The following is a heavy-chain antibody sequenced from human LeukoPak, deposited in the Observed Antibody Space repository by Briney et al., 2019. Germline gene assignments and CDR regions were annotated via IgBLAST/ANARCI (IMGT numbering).Heavy chain of an antibody. J-gene: IGHJ5*02. V-gene: IGHV4-34*01. CDR1: GGSFSGYY. CDR2: INHSGST. Sequence: SETLSLTCAVYGGSFSGYYWSWIRQPPGKGLEWIGKINHSGSTNYNLSLKSRVTISVDTSKNQFSLKLSSVTAADTAVYYCARGRGYSYAPRYNWFDPWGQGTLVTVSS. D-gene: IGHD5-18*01. CDR3: ARGRGYSYAPRYNWFDP.